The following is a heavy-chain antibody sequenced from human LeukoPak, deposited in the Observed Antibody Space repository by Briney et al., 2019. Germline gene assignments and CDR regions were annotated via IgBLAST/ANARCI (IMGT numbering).Heavy chain of an antibody. D-gene: IGHD5-12*01. J-gene: IGHJ4*02. CDR1: GFTISSYG. Sequence: QTGGSLRLSCAASGFTISSYGMHWVRQAPGKGLEWVSGISGSAYSTYYADSVQGRFTISRDNSKNTLYLQMNSLRAEDTAVYYCAKEAGYSGYDYPDYWGQGTLVTVSS. V-gene: IGHV3-23*01. CDR3: AKEAGYSGYDYPDY. CDR2: ISGSAYST.